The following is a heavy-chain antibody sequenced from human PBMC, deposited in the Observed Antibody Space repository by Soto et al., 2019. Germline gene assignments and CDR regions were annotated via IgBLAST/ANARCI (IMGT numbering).Heavy chain of an antibody. J-gene: IGHJ3*01. CDR2: ILPFFGTA. Sequence: QVHLVQSGAEVKKPGSSVKVSCKYSGGTFRTESINWVRQAPGQGPEWMGGILPFFGTADYAPRFQGRVTITADGATTTAYMELRSLTSQDTAVYFCARGHEYGSNSDAFDVWGQGTMVTVSS. D-gene: IGHD4-17*01. CDR3: ARGHEYGSNSDAFDV. V-gene: IGHV1-69*13. CDR1: GGTFRTES.